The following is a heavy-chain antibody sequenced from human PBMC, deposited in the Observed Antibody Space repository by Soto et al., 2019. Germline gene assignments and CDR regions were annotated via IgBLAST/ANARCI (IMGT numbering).Heavy chain of an antibody. J-gene: IGHJ5*02. CDR3: ARMAASGSLNWFDP. Sequence: QVQLVQSGAEVKKPGASVKVSCKASGYTFTNDEINWVRQATGQGLQWMGWMNPGSGNTGYAHKFQGRVTMTRDISISTAYMELSRLGSDDTAIYYCARMAASGSLNWFDPWGQGTLVTVSS. V-gene: IGHV1-8*01. CDR1: GYTFTNDE. CDR2: MNPGSGNT. D-gene: IGHD3-10*01.